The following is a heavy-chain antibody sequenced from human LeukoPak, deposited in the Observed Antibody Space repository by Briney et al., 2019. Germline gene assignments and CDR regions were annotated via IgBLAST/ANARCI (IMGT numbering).Heavy chain of an antibody. V-gene: IGHV3-23*01. CDR1: GFTFDSYT. D-gene: IGHD6-25*01. CDR2: ITGSGGDS. Sequence: GVSLRLSCAASGFTFDSYTMVWVRQAPGSGLEWVSAITGSGGDSYHADSVKGRFTVSRDNSKNTLFLQINSLRVEDTALYYCARGVSGWPYYLDFWGQGTLVTVSS. CDR3: ARGVSGWPYYLDF. J-gene: IGHJ4*02.